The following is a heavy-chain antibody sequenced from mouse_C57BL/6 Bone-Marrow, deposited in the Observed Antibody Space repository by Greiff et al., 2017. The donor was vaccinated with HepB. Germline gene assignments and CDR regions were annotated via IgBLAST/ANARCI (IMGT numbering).Heavy chain of an antibody. CDR2: IDPENGDT. CDR3: TYWDVGFDY. V-gene: IGHV14-4*01. CDR1: GFNIKDDY. Sequence: VQLQQSGAELVRPGASVKLSCTASGFNIKDDYMHWVKQRPEQGLEWIGWIDPENGDTEYASKFQGKATITADTSSNTAYLQLSSLTSEDTAVYDCTYWDVGFDYWGQGTTLTVSS. D-gene: IGHD4-1*01. J-gene: IGHJ2*01.